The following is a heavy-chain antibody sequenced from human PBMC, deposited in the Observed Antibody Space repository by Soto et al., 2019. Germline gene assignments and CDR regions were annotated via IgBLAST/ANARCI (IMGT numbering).Heavy chain of an antibody. CDR3: AREAGYCSRTSCYRRAFDT. CDR1: GFTFSGHW. V-gene: IGHV3-74*03. J-gene: IGHJ3*02. D-gene: IGHD2-2*01. Sequence: EVQLVESGGDLVQPGGSLRLSCAASGFTFSGHWMHWVRQVPGKGLEWVSRINTDGGSSAYADSVKGRFTISRDNAKNTRYLRMKGRRAEDTAVYYCAREAGYCSRTSCYRRAFDTWGQGTTVTVSS. CDR2: INTDGGSS.